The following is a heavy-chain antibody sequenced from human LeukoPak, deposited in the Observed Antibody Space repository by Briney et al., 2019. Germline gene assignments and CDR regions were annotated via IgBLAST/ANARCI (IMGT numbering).Heavy chain of an antibody. CDR1: GFNFNTFI. CDR2: LRAGGPYGTEK. V-gene: IGHV3-30*02. J-gene: IGHJ6*04. Sequence: GGSLRLSCAASGFNFNTFIMHWVRHAPGKGLEWVTFLRAGGPYGTEKFYADSVKGRFTISRDNSKNTLYLQMNSLRAEDTAVYYCARDRGMYYDYPDVWGKGTTVTVSS. CDR3: ARDRGMYYDYPDV. D-gene: IGHD3-3*01.